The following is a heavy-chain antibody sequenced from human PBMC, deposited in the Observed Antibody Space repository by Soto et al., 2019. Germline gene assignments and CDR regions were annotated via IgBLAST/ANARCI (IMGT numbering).Heavy chain of an antibody. J-gene: IGHJ6*02. V-gene: IGHV3-23*01. CDR2: ISGSGAGT. Sequence: PGGSLRLSXAASGFTFYIYAMTWVRQAPGKGLEWVSTISGSGAGTYFADSVKGRFTISRDNSRNKLYLQMNSLRAEDTAVYSCARVWERTVTTRKNFYGMDVWGQGTTVTVSS. D-gene: IGHD4-17*01. CDR1: GFTFYIYA. CDR3: ARVWERTVTTRKNFYGMDV.